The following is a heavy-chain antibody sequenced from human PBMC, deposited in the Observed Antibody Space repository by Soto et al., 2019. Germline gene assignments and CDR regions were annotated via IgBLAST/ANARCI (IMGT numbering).Heavy chain of an antibody. Sequence: HGQLVQSGGEVKQPGASVKVSCKTSGYTFTSYGISWVRQAPGQGLEWMGWISGYNGDTKYVQKFQGRVTLTTDTSTNTAYMEVRSLRSDDTAVYYCARDWVGDLAYWGQGTLVTVSS. D-gene: IGHD4-17*01. CDR3: ARDWVGDLAY. V-gene: IGHV1-18*01. CDR2: ISGYNGDT. CDR1: GYTFTSYG. J-gene: IGHJ4*02.